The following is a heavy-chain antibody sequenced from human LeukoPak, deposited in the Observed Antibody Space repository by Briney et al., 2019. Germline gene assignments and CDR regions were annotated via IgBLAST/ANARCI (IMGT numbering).Heavy chain of an antibody. D-gene: IGHD3/OR15-3a*01. J-gene: IGHJ5*02. V-gene: IGHV4-34*12. CDR1: AGSLKAYY. Sequence: SETLSLTCAVDAGSLKAYYGTWIRQPAGKGLEWSGEIIHSGSSNYNSSLRSRVTISVDTSDKQFSLRLSSVTAADPAVYYFLPGRLIDHRCFYGHSFDPCGERTPVT. CDR3: LPGRLIDHRCFYGHSFDP. CDR2: IIHSGSS.